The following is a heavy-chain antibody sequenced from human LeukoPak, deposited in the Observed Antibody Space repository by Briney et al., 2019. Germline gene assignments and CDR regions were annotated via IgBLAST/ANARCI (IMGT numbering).Heavy chain of an antibody. CDR2: ISWEGGST. CDR1: GFTFDDYA. J-gene: IGHJ4*02. Sequence: GGSLRLSCAASGFTFDDYAMHWVRQAPGKGLEWVSLISWEGGSTYYADSVKGRFTISRDNSKNSLYLQMNSLRAEDTALYYCAKAGGTCSSTSCYSPFDYWGQGTLVTVSS. D-gene: IGHD2-2*02. CDR3: AKAGGTCSSTSCYSPFDY. V-gene: IGHV3-43D*03.